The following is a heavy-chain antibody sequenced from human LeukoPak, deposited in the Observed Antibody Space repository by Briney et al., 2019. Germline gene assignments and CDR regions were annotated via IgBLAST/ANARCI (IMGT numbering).Heavy chain of an antibody. J-gene: IGHJ4*02. CDR2: IYYSGST. CDR1: GGSISSSSYY. Sequence: SETLSLTCTVSGGSISSSSYYWGWIRQPPGKGLEWIGSIYYSGSTYYNPSLKSRVTISVDTSKNQFSLKLSSVTAADTAVYYCARHSSGGLYCGGECYYYWGQGTLVTVSS. CDR3: ARHSSGGLYCGGECYYY. D-gene: IGHD2-21*01. V-gene: IGHV4-39*01.